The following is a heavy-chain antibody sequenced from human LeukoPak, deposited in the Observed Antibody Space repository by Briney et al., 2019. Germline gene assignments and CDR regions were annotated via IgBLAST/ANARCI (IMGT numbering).Heavy chain of an antibody. CDR1: GGSFSGYY. D-gene: IGHD2-2*02. J-gene: IGHJ4*01. Sequence: SETLSLTCAVYGGSFSGYYWSWIRQPPGKGLEWIGEINHSGSTNCSPSLKSRVTISVDTSKNQFSLKLSSVTAADTAVYYCARGGCSSTSCYSLSYYFDYWGQEPWSPSPQ. CDR2: INHSGST. CDR3: ARGGCSSTSCYSLSYYFDY. V-gene: IGHV4-34*01.